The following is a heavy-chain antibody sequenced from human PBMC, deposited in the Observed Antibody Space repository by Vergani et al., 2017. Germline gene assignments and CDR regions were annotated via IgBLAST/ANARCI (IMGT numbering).Heavy chain of an antibody. V-gene: IGHV4-61*02. CDR3: ARVGTIAAAGTGYYYMDV. CDR2: IHASGTK. Sequence: QVHLNEAGPGLVKPSQTLSLTCTVSGASITSGSFYWSWIRQPAGKGLEWIGRIHASGTKNYNPSLRSRVTLSVDTSKNQLSLKLSSVTAADTAVYYCARVGTIAAAGTGYYYMDVWGKGTTVTVSS. CDR1: GASITSGSFY. D-gene: IGHD6-13*01. J-gene: IGHJ6*03.